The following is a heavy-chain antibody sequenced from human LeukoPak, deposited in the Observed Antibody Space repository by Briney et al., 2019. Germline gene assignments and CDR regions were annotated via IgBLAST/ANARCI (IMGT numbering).Heavy chain of an antibody. CDR3: ASVGSGWSLDY. Sequence: GGSLRLSCVASGFTFSSYWMSWVRQAPGKGLEWVANIKQDGSEKYYVDSVKGRFTISRDNAKNSLYLQMNSLRGEDTAVYYCASVGSGWSLDYWGQGTLVTVSS. J-gene: IGHJ4*02. V-gene: IGHV3-7*01. D-gene: IGHD6-19*01. CDR2: IKQDGSEK. CDR1: GFTFSSYW.